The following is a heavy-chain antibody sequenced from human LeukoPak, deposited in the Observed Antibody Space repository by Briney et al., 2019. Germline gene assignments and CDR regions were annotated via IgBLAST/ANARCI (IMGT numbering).Heavy chain of an antibody. CDR2: ISSSGSA. D-gene: IGHD7-27*01. CDR1: GDSLGIYK. CDR3: ASRKLGNDY. V-gene: IGHV4-59*01. J-gene: IGHJ4*02. Sequence: SETLSLTCSVSGDSLGIYKWSWIRQPPGKGLEWIAHISSSGSAIYNPSLMSRVSMAVDTSRNQFSLKLSSVTAADTAVYYCASRKLGNDYWGQGTLVTVSS.